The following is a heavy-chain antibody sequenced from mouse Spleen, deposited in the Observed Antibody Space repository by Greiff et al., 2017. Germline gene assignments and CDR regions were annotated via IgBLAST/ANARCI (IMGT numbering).Heavy chain of an antibody. CDR3: ARNGDGYYVGNYFDY. J-gene: IGHJ2*01. Sequence: EVHLVESGGGLVKPGGSLKLSCAASGFTFSDYGMHWVRQAPEKGLEWVAYISSGSSTIYYADTVKGRFTISRDNAKNTLFLQMTSLRSEDTATYYCARNGDGYYVGNYFDYWGQGTTLTVSS. CDR1: GFTFSDYG. D-gene: IGHD2-3*01. V-gene: IGHV5-17*01. CDR2: ISSGSSTI.